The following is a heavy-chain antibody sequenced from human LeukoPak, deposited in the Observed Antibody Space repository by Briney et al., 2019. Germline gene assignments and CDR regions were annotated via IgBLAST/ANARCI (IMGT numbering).Heavy chain of an antibody. Sequence: PSETLSLTCTVSGDSIISYYWSWIRQPAGKGLQWIGRIYSGGHTNYNPSLKSRVTMSVDTSKNQFSLTVTSVTAADTAVYYCARQDARDLVYYFDYWGQGTLVTVSS. CDR3: ARQDARDLVYYFDY. V-gene: IGHV4-4*07. CDR2: IYSGGHT. J-gene: IGHJ4*02. CDR1: GDSIISYY. D-gene: IGHD3-10*02.